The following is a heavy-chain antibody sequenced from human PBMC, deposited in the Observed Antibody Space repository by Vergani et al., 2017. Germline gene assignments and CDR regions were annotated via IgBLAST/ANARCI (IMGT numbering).Heavy chain of an antibody. CDR3: ARMEVLWFGELLSFDY. CDR2: INPSGGST. CDR1: GYTFTSYY. J-gene: IGHJ4*02. Sequence: QVQLVQSGAEVKKPGASVKVSCKASGYTFTSYYMHWVRQAPGQGLEWMGIINPSGGSTSYAQKFQGRVTMTRDTSTSTVYMELSSLRSEDTAVYYCARMEVLWFGELLSFDYWGQGTLVTVSS. D-gene: IGHD3-10*01. V-gene: IGHV1-46*01.